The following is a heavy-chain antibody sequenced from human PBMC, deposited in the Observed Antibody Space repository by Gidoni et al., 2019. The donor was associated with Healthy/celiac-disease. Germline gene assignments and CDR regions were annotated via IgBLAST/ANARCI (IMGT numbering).Heavy chain of an antibody. CDR1: GGSISSSSYY. CDR3: ARDGGPTVTTNFDY. V-gene: IGHV4-39*02. J-gene: IGHJ4*02. Sequence: QLQLQESGPGLVKPSETLSLTCTVSGGSISSSSYYWGWIRQPPEKVLEWIGSIYYSGSTYYNPSLKSRVTISVDTSKNQFSLKLSSVTAADTAVYYCARDGGPTVTTNFDYWGQGTLVTVSS. CDR2: IYYSGST. D-gene: IGHD4-4*01.